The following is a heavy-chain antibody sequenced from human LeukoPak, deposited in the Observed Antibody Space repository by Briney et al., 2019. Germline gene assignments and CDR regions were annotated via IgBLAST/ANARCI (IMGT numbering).Heavy chain of an antibody. V-gene: IGHV1-69*13. D-gene: IGHD2-15*01. Sequence: SVKVSCKASGGTFSSYAIGWVRQAPGQGLEWIGGIIPIFGTANYAQKFQGRVTITADESASTAYMELSSLRSEDTAVYYCARGAGGEMAGQWWFGQRFDYWGQGTLVTVSS. CDR2: IIPIFGTA. J-gene: IGHJ4*02. CDR3: ARGAGGEMAGQWWFGQRFDY. CDR1: GGTFSSYA.